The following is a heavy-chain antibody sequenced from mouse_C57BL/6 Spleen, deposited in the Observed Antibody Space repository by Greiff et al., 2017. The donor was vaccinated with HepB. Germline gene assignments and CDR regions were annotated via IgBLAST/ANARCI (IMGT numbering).Heavy chain of an antibody. CDR1: GYTFTSYW. Sequence: QVQLQQPGTELVKPGASVKLSCKASGYTFTSYWIHWVKQRPGQGLEWIGNINPSNGGTNYNEKFKSKATLTVDKSSSTAYMQLSSLTSEDSAVYYCARSGYGNYYFDVWGTGTTVTVSS. CDR2: INPSNGGT. J-gene: IGHJ1*03. D-gene: IGHD2-10*02. V-gene: IGHV1-53*01. CDR3: ARSGYGNYYFDV.